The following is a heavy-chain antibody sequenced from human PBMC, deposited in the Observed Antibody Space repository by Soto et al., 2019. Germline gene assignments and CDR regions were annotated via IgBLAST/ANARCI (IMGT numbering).Heavy chain of an antibody. CDR1: GFAVSNNY. CDR3: ARTPYSGSLPFYYYGMDV. V-gene: IGHV3-53*01. D-gene: IGHD5-12*01. CDR2: MYSGGST. J-gene: IGHJ6*02. Sequence: PGGSLRLSCAGSGFAVSNNYMSWVRQAPGKGLEWVSVMYSGGSTYYADSVKGRFTTSRDNSKNTLYLHMNSLRADDTAVYYCARTPYSGSLPFYYYGMDVWGQGTTVTVSS.